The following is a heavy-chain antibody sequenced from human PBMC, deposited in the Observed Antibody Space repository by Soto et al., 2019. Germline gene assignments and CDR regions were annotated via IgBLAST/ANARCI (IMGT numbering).Heavy chain of an antibody. CDR1: GGSISSYY. V-gene: IGHV4-59*08. J-gene: IGHJ4*02. Sequence: PSETLSLTCTVSGGSISSYYWSWIRQPPGKGLEWIGYIYYSGSTNYNPSLKSRVTISVDTSKNQFSLKLSSVTAADTAVYYCARWGGMLPYYFDCWGQGTLVTVSS. CDR3: ARWGGMLPYYFDC. CDR2: IYYSGST. D-gene: IGHD3-16*01.